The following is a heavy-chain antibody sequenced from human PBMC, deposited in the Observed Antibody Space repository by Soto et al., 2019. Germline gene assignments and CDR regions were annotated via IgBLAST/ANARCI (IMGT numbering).Heavy chain of an antibody. CDR2: ISAYNGNT. Sequence: ASVKVSCKASGYTFTSCGISWVRQAPGQGLEWMGWISAYNGNTNYAQKLQGRVTMTTDTSTSTAYMELRSLRSDDTAVYYCARVRFWGSYLPPDIDYWGQGTLVTVSS. V-gene: IGHV1-18*01. CDR3: ARVRFWGSYLPPDIDY. D-gene: IGHD3-16*01. J-gene: IGHJ4*02. CDR1: GYTFTSCG.